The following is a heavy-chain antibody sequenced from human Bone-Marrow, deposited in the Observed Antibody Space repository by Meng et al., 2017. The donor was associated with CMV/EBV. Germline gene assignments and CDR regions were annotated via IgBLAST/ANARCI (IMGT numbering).Heavy chain of an antibody. V-gene: IGHV3-11*04. CDR1: GFTFSDYY. CDR2: ISSGGSTI. J-gene: IGHJ4*02. Sequence: LSCAASGFTFSDYYMSWIRQAPGRGLEWISYISSGGSTIYYADSVKGRFTISRDNAKNTLYLQMNSLRAEDTAVYYCTRASGSISWQWGQGTLVTVSS. D-gene: IGHD3-10*01. CDR3: TRASGSISWQ.